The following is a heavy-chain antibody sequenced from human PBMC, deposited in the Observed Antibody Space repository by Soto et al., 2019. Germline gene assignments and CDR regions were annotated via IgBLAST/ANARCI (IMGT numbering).Heavy chain of an antibody. CDR3: ARDRPLWELLNGDYTYYGMDV. CDR2: ISGYNGNT. Sequence: SVKVSCKASGYTFRNYGISWVRQAPGRGLEWMGWISGYNGNTFYAQKVQDRVTLTTDTSTSTAYMDLRSLRSDDRAVYYCARDRPLWELLNGDYTYYGMDVWGQGTTGTV. V-gene: IGHV1-18*01. J-gene: IGHJ6*02. CDR1: GYTFRNYG. D-gene: IGHD2-15*01.